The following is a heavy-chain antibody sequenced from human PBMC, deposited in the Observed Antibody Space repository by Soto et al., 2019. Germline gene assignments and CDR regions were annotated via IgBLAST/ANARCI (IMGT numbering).Heavy chain of an antibody. CDR2: INSDGNST. D-gene: IGHD4-4*01. V-gene: IGHV3-74*01. Sequence: EVQLVESGGGLVQPGGSLRLSCAASGFTFSPFWMHWVRQVAGKGPVWVSRINSDGNSTSYADSVKGRFTISRDNAKNTLYLQRNSLRAEDTAVYYCARGSNHFDYWGQGPLVTVSS. CDR3: ARGSNHFDY. CDR1: GFTFSPFW. J-gene: IGHJ4*02.